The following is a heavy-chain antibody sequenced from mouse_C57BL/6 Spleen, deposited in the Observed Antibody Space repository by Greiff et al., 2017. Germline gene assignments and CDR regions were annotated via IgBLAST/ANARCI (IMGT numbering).Heavy chain of an antibody. CDR1: GYTFTDYY. V-gene: IGHV1-26*01. Sequence: EVQLQQSGPELVKPGASVKISCKASGYTFTDYYMNWVKQSHGKSLEWIGDINPHNGGTSYNQKFKGKATLTVDKSSSTAYMALRSLTSEDSAVYYCARNWGDYCDYWGQCTTLTVSS. CDR2: INPHNGGT. D-gene: IGHD4-1*01. CDR3: ARNWGDYCDY. J-gene: IGHJ2*01.